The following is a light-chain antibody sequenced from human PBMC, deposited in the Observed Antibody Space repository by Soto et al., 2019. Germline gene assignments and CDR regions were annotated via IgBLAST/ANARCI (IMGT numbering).Light chain of an antibody. V-gene: IGLV1-51*01. CDR3: GTWDSSLSAGV. CDR2: DNS. Sequence: QSVLTQPPSVSAAPGQKVTISCSGSSSNTGNNYVSWYQQLPGTAPKLLIYDNSKRPSGIPDRFSGSKSGTSATLGITGLQTGDEADYYCGTWDSSLSAGVFGGGTKVTVL. CDR1: SSNTGNNY. J-gene: IGLJ2*01.